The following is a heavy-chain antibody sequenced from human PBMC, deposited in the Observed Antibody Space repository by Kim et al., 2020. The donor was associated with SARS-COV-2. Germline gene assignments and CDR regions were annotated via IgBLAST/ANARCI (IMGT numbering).Heavy chain of an antibody. CDR1: GFSFSDYY. D-gene: IGHD6-19*01. CDR3: ARDLHSSGGKFSQFDY. CDR2: ITSSGTTI. V-gene: IGHV3-11*01. Sequence: GGSLRLSCAASGFSFSDYYMSWIRQAPGKGLEWISYITSSGTTIYYADSVKGRFTISRDNARTSLYPQMNSLRAEDTAVYYCARDLHSSGGKFSQFDYWGQGTLVTVSS. J-gene: IGHJ4*02.